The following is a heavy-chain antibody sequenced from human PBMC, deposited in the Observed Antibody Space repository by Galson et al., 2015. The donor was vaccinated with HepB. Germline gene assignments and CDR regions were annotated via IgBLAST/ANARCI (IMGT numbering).Heavy chain of an antibody. V-gene: IGHV3-74*01. Sequence: SLRLSCAASGFTFSSYWMHWVRQAPGKGLVWVSRINSDGSSTSYADSVKGRFTISRDNAKNTLHLQMNSLRAEDTAVYYCARGEPIAAFDYWGQGTLVTVSS. D-gene: IGHD6-25*01. CDR2: INSDGSST. CDR3: ARGEPIAAFDY. J-gene: IGHJ4*02. CDR1: GFTFSSYW.